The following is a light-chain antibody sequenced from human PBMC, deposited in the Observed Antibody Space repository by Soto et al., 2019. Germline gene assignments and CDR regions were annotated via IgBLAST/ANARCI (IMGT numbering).Light chain of an antibody. CDR3: QQYNNWPPYT. CDR1: RSVSSN. J-gene: IGKJ2*01. CDR2: GAS. Sequence: DIVMTQSPATLSVPPVERATLCCRASRSVSSNLAWYQQKPGQAPRLLMYGASTRATGIPARFSGSGSGTEFTLTISSLQSEDFAVYYCQQYNNWPPYTLGQGTKVDIK. V-gene: IGKV3-15*01.